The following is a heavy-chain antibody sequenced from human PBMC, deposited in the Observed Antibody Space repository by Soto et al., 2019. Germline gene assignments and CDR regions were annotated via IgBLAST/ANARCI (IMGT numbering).Heavy chain of an antibody. Sequence: GASVKVSCKASGGTFSSYAISWVRQAPGQGLEWMGGIIPIFGTANYAQKFQGRVTITADESTSTAYMELSSLRSEDTAVYYCARAIYGSGSHYWFDPWGQGTLVTVSS. CDR3: ARAIYGSGSHYWFDP. CDR2: IIPIFGTA. J-gene: IGHJ5*02. D-gene: IGHD3-10*01. V-gene: IGHV1-69*13. CDR1: GGTFSSYA.